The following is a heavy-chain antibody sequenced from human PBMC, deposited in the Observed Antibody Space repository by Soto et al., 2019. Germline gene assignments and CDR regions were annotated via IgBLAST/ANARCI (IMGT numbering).Heavy chain of an antibody. CDR1: GGSISSYY. V-gene: IGHV4-59*01. Sequence: SETLSLTCTVSGGSISSYYWSWIRQPPGKGLEWIGYIYYSGSTNYNPSLKSRVTISVDTSKNQFSLKLSSVTAADTAVYYCARGIGGAVAGTGHWFDPWGQGTLVTVSS. CDR3: ARGIGGAVAGTGHWFDP. J-gene: IGHJ5*02. CDR2: IYYSGST. D-gene: IGHD6-19*01.